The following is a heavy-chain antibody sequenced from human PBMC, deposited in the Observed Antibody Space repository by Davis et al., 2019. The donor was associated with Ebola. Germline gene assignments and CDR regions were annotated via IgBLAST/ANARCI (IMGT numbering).Heavy chain of an antibody. CDR1: GFTFSSYS. CDR2: ISSSSSYI. V-gene: IGHV3-21*01. J-gene: IGHJ5*02. D-gene: IGHD2-2*01. Sequence: GESLKISCAASGFTFSSYSMNWVRQAPGKGLEWVSSISSSSSYIYYADSVKGRFTISRDNAKNSLYLQMNSLRAEDTAVYYCARAGDIVVVPAAPGWFDPWGQGTLVTVSS. CDR3: ARAGDIVVVPAAPGWFDP.